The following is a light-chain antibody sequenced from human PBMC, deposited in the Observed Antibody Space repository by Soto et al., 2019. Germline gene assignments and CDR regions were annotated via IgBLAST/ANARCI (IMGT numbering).Light chain of an antibody. CDR1: SSDVGGYNY. CDR2: EVS. CDR3: SSYTSSSTPHYV. V-gene: IGLV2-14*01. Sequence: QSALTQPASVSGSPGQSITISCTGTSSDVGGYNYVSWYQQHPGKAPKLMIYEVSNRPSGVSNRFSGSKSGNTASLTISGLQAEDEADDYCSSYTSSSTPHYVFGAGTKLTVL. J-gene: IGLJ1*01.